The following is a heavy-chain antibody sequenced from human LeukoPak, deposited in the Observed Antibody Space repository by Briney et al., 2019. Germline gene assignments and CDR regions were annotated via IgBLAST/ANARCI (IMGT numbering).Heavy chain of an antibody. J-gene: IGHJ4*02. CDR1: GFTFSSYG. Sequence: GRSLRLSCAASGFTFSSYGMHWVRQAPGKGLEWVAAISYDGNNKYYADSVKGRFTISRDNSKNTLYLQMNSLRAEDTAVYYCAKESGIYCSGGSCYLFHYGGRGPLVTVSS. CDR3: AKESGIYCSGGSCYLFHY. CDR2: ISYDGNNK. D-gene: IGHD2-15*01. V-gene: IGHV3-30*18.